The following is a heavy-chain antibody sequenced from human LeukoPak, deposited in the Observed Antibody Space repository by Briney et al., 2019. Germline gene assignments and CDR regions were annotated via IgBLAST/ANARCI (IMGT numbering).Heavy chain of an antibody. Sequence: PSETLSLTCTVSGGSISSSSYYWGWIRQPPGKGLEWIGSIYYSGSTYYNPSLKSRVTISVDTSKNQFSLKLSSVTAADTAVYYCARGTSLYSGSYDWFDPWGQGTLVTVSS. CDR2: IYYSGST. J-gene: IGHJ5*02. V-gene: IGHV4-39*07. CDR3: ARGTSLYSGSYDWFDP. CDR1: GGSISSSSYY. D-gene: IGHD1-26*01.